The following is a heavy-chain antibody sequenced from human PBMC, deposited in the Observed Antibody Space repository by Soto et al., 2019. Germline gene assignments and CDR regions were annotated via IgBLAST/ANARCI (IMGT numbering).Heavy chain of an antibody. CDR2: IYYSGNT. Sequence: SETLSLTCTVSGGSISSYYWSWIRQPPGKGLEWIGYIYYSGNTNYNPSLKSRVTISVDTSKNQFSLKLSSVTAADTAVYYCARHRGYCSGGSCPEGYYGMDVWGQGTTVTVS. CDR1: GGSISSYY. CDR3: ARHRGYCSGGSCPEGYYGMDV. V-gene: IGHV4-59*08. J-gene: IGHJ6*02. D-gene: IGHD2-15*01.